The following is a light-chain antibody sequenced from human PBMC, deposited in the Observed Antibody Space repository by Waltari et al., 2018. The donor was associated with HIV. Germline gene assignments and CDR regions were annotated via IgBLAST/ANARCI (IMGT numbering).Light chain of an antibody. Sequence: EIVMTQSPATLPVSPGERVTLSCRASETIRTNLAWSQQKPGQAPRPLIYRASSRATGIPARCSGSGSGTEFTLTISSLQSEDFALYYCQQYNIFPLTFGGGTKVEIK. J-gene: IGKJ4*01. CDR3: QQYNIFPLT. CDR2: RAS. CDR1: ETIRTN. V-gene: IGKV3-15*01.